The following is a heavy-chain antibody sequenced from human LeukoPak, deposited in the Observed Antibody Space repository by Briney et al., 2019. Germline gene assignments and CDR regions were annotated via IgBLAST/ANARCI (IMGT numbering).Heavy chain of an antibody. CDR1: GFTFSYAW. Sequence: PGGGLRLSCAASGFTFSYAWMTWVRQGPGKGREWVGHIAVRSDGGTTDYAAPVKGRFTISRDDSKSTLYLQMDSLQTEDTAVYYCASLVGFSLYYWGQGTLVTVSS. J-gene: IGHJ4*02. D-gene: IGHD1-26*01. CDR3: ASLVGFSLYY. CDR2: IAVRSDGGTT. V-gene: IGHV3-15*04.